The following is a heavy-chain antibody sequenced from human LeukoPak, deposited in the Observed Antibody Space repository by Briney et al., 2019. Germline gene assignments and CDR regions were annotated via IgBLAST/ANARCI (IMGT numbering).Heavy chain of an antibody. CDR1: GYTFTGYY. Sequence: ASVRVSCKASGYTFTGYYMHWVRQAPGQGLEWMGWMNPNSGNTGYAQKFQGRVTMTRNTSISTAYMELSSLRSEDTAVYYCATRYSSSWYWFDPWGQGTLVTVSS. CDR2: MNPNSGNT. D-gene: IGHD6-13*01. J-gene: IGHJ5*02. CDR3: ATRYSSSWYWFDP. V-gene: IGHV1-8*02.